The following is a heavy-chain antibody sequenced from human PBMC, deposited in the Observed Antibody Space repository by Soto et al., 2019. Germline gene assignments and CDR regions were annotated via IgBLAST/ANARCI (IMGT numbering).Heavy chain of an antibody. V-gene: IGHV3-9*01. J-gene: IGHJ1*01. Sequence: GGSLRLSCAASGFTFDDYAMHWVRQVPGKGLEWVSGINWNSGSIGYADSVKGRFAISRDNAKNSLHLQMNSLRAEDTAFYYCVKDESINWYSGHFRHWGEGTLVTVSS. D-gene: IGHD6-13*01. CDR3: VKDESINWYSGHFRH. CDR1: GFTFDDYA. CDR2: INWNSGSI.